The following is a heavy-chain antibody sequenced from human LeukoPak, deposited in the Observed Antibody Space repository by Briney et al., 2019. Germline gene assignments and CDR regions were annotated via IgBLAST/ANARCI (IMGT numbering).Heavy chain of an antibody. CDR3: AKGDNNWNYRSGTYYYYMDV. CDR2: ISGSGRTT. D-gene: IGHD1-7*01. CDR1: GFTFSSYE. Sequence: GGSLRLSCAASGFTFSSYEMNWVRQAPGKWLEWVSTISGSGRTTYYADSVKGRFTISRDNSKNTLYLQMNSLRAEDTAVYYCAKGDNNWNYRSGTYYYYMDVWGKGTTVTVSS. J-gene: IGHJ6*03. V-gene: IGHV3-23*01.